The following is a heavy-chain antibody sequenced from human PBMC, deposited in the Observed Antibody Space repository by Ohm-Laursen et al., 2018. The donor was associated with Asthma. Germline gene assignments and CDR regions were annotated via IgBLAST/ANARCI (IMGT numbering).Heavy chain of an antibody. Sequence: TLSLTCTVSGGSISSSSYYWGWIRQPPGKGLEWIGYIYYSGSTYYNPSLKSRVTISVDTSKNQFSLKLSSVTAADTAVYYCARALRVVGAFDIWGQGTMVTVSS. CDR1: GGSISSSSYY. V-gene: IGHV4-31*03. J-gene: IGHJ3*02. D-gene: IGHD2-15*01. CDR3: ARALRVVGAFDI. CDR2: IYYSGST.